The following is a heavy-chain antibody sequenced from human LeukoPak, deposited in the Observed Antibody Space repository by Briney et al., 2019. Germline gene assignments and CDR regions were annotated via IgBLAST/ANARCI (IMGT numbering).Heavy chain of an antibody. Sequence: ASVKVSCKVSGYTLTELSMHWVRQAPGKGLEWMGGFDPEDGETIYAQKFQGRVTMTEDTSTDTAYMELSSLRSEDTAVYYCATSWQKYNWNYFDYWGQGTLVTVSP. J-gene: IGHJ4*02. CDR2: FDPEDGET. CDR1: GYTLTELS. D-gene: IGHD1-1*01. CDR3: ATSWQKYNWNYFDY. V-gene: IGHV1-24*01.